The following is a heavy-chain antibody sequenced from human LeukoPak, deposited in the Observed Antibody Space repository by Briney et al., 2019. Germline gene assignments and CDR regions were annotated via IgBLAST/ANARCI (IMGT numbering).Heavy chain of an antibody. J-gene: IGHJ6*03. CDR1: GFTFSSYS. CDR2: ISSSSTI. V-gene: IGHV3-48*01. Sequence: GGSLRLSCAASGFTFSSYSMNWVRQAPGKGLEWVSYISSSSTIYYADSVKGRFTISRDNAKNSLYLQMNSLRAEDTAVYYCARVSAAAGLVDYYMDVWGKGTTVTVSS. D-gene: IGHD6-13*01. CDR3: ARVSAAAGLVDYYMDV.